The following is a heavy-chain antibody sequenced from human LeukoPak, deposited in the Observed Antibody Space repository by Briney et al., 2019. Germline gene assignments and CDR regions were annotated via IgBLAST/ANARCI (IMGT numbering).Heavy chain of an antibody. CDR1: GFTFSSYA. Sequence: GRSLRLSWAASGFTFSSYAMHWVRQAPGKGLEWVAVISYDGSNKYYADSVKGRFTISRDNSKNTLYLQMNSLRAEDTAVYYCARDAGGWRIQLWLRSYYYGMDVWGQGTTVTVSS. V-gene: IGHV3-30*04. CDR2: ISYDGSNK. J-gene: IGHJ6*02. D-gene: IGHD5-18*01. CDR3: ARDAGGWRIQLWLRSYYYGMDV.